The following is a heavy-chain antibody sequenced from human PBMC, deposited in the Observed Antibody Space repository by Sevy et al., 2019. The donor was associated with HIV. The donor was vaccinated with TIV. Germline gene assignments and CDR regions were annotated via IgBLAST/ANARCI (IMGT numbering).Heavy chain of an antibody. CDR1: GYTFTDYY. J-gene: IGHJ6*02. CDR3: ARHVRGVVAATDYGMDV. V-gene: IGHV1-2*02. CDR2: INPKSGGT. Sequence: ASVKVSCKASGYTFTDYYIHWVRQAPGQGLEWMGWINPKSGGTNYAQKFHGRVTMTRDTSISTAYLQWSSLKASDTAMYYCARHVRGVVAATDYGMDVWGQGTTVTVSS. D-gene: IGHD2-15*01.